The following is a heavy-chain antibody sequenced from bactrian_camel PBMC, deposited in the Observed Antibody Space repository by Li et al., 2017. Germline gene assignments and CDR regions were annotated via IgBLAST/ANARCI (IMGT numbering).Heavy chain of an antibody. D-gene: IGHD3*01. CDR2: INKSGGT. CDR3: AATLRPPPAGDPWWALLQPSWYAY. J-gene: IGHJ4*01. Sequence: DVQLVESGGGLVQPGGSLRLSCAASGFTFSSSGMSWVRQAPGKGLERVSLINKSGGTYYADSVKGRFTISRDNAKNTLYLQMNSLKPEDTAMYYCAATLRPPPAGDPWWALLQPSWYAYWGQGTQVTVS. CDR1: GFTFSSSG. V-gene: IGHV3S40*01.